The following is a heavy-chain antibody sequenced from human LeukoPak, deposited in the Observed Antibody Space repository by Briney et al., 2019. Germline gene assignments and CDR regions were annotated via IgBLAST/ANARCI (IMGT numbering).Heavy chain of an antibody. D-gene: IGHD6-6*01. Sequence: ASVKVSCKASGYTFTGYYMHWVRQAPGQGLEWMGWINPNSGGTNYAQKFQGRVTMTRDTSISTAYMELSRLRSDDTAVYYCARGHSSSPTGYYYMDVWGKGTTVTVSS. V-gene: IGHV1-2*02. CDR2: INPNSGGT. J-gene: IGHJ6*03. CDR1: GYTFTGYY. CDR3: ARGHSSSPTGYYYMDV.